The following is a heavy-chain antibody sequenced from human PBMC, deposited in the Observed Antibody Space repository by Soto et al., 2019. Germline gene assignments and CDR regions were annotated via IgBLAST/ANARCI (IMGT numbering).Heavy chain of an antibody. J-gene: IGHJ3*02. Sequence: SGGSLRLSCAASGFTFSNAWMSWVRQAPGKGLEWVGRIKSKTDGGTTDYAAPVKGRFTISRDDSKNTLYLQMNSLKTEDTAVYYCTKDIRWLHNQEVAFDIWGQGTMVTV. D-gene: IGHD5-12*01. V-gene: IGHV3-15*01. CDR2: IKSKTDGGTT. CDR1: GFTFSNAW. CDR3: TKDIRWLHNQEVAFDI.